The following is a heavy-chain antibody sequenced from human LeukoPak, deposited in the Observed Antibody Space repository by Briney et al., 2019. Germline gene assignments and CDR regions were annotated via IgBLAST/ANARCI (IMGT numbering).Heavy chain of an antibody. Sequence: TSETLSLTCTVSGGSISCGDYYWSWIRQPPGKGLKWIGYIFYSGNTYYNPSLKSRVPISVDTSKNRFSLKLNSVTATDTAVYYCARHYGPWGQGTLVTVSS. CDR1: GGSISCGDYY. V-gene: IGHV4-30-4*01. J-gene: IGHJ4*02. D-gene: IGHD3-16*01. CDR3: ARHYGP. CDR2: IFYSGNT.